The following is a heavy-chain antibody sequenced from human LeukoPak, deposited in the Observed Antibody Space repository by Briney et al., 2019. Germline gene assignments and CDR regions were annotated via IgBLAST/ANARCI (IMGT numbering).Heavy chain of an antibody. Sequence: SGTLSLTCIVSGGSISSSSYYWGWIRQPPGKGLEWIGNIYYSGNTYYNPSLKSRVTISVDTSKKQVALRLTSVIAADTAVYYCARYSGSYLWTPPSYFAYWGQGTLVTVSS. V-gene: IGHV4-39*01. D-gene: IGHD1-26*01. CDR1: GGSISSSSYY. J-gene: IGHJ4*02. CDR3: ARYSGSYLWTPPSYFAY. CDR2: IYYSGNT.